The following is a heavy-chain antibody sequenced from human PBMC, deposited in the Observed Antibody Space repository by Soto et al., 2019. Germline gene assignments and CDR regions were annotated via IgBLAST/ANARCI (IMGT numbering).Heavy chain of an antibody. D-gene: IGHD6-6*01. CDR1: GGSFSGYY. CDR3: ASTNRDSSSGVDY. CDR2: INHSGST. V-gene: IGHV4-34*01. Sequence: ETLSLTCAVYGGSFSGYYWSWIRQPPGKGLGWIGEINHSGSTNYNPSLKSRVTISVDTSKNQFSLKLSSVTAADTAVYYCASTNRDSSSGVDYWGQGTLVTVSS. J-gene: IGHJ4*02.